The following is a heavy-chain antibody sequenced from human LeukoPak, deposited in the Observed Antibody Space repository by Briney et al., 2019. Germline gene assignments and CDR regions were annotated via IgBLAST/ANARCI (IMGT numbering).Heavy chain of an antibody. CDR1: GFTFSCYA. Sequence: PGGSLRLSCAASGFTFSCYAMSWVRQAPGKGLEWVSAISGSGGSTYYADSVKGRFTISRDNSKNTLYLQMNSLRAEDTAVYCCAKDLSYDSSGYPDWGQGTLVTVSS. V-gene: IGHV3-23*01. J-gene: IGHJ4*02. CDR3: AKDLSYDSSGYPD. D-gene: IGHD3-22*01. CDR2: ISGSGGST.